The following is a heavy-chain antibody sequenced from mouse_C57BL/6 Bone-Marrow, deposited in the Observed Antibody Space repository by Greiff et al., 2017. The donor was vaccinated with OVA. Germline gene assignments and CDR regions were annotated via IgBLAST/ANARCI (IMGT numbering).Heavy chain of an antibody. CDR3: TRDDYDIEDY. V-gene: IGHV1-15*01. CDR2: IDPETGGT. Sequence: QVHVKQSGAELVRPGASVTLSCKASGYTFTDYEMHWVKQTPVHGLEWIGAIDPETGGTAYNQKFKGKAILTADKSSSTAYMELRSLTSEDSAVYYCTRDDYDIEDYWGQGTTLTVSS. CDR1: GYTFTDYE. J-gene: IGHJ2*01. D-gene: IGHD2-4*01.